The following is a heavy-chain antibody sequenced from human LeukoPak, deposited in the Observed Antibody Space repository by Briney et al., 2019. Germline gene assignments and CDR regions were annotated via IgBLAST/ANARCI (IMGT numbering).Heavy chain of an antibody. D-gene: IGHD3-16*01. CDR2: ISGSGGST. J-gene: IGHJ4*02. V-gene: IGHV3-23*01. CDR3: AKDPPSYYDYVWGSPPLGYFDY. Sequence: GGSLRLSCAASGFTFSSYAMSWVRQAPGKGLEWVSAISGSGGSTYYADSVKGRFTISRDNSKNTLYLQMNSLRAEDTAVYYCAKDPPSYYDYVWGSPPLGYFDYWGQGTLVTVSS. CDR1: GFTFSSYA.